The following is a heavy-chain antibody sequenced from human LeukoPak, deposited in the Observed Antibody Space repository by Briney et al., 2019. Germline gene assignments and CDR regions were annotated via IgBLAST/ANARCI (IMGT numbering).Heavy chain of an antibody. CDR1: GFSFNIYS. J-gene: IGHJ4*02. Sequence: GGSLRLSCAASGFSFNIYSMSWVRQAPGKGLEWVSSISSSSSYIYYADSVKGRFTISRDNAKNSLYLQMNSLRAEDTAVYYCASFSAVYWGQGTLVTVSS. CDR3: ASFSAVY. D-gene: IGHD3-10*01. CDR2: ISSSSSYI. V-gene: IGHV3-21*01.